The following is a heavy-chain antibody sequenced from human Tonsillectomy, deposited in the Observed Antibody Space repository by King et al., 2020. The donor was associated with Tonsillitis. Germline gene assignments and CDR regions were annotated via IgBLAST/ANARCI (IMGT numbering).Heavy chain of an antibody. J-gene: IGHJ4*02. D-gene: IGHD4-17*01. V-gene: IGHV3-30*18. CDR3: AKEIATVTTVDY. CDR1: GFTFSSYG. CDR2: ISYDGSNK. Sequence: VQLVESGGGVVQPGRSLRLSCAASGFTFSSYGMHWVRQAPGKGLEWVAVISYDGSNKYYADSVKGRFTISRDNSKNTLYLQMNSLRAEDTAVYYCAKEIATVTTVDYWGQGTLVTVSS.